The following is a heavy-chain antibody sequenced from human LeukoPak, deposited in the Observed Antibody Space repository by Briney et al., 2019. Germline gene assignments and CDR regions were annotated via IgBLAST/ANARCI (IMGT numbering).Heavy chain of an antibody. Sequence: PSGTLSLTCTVSGDSINSLDLWSWIRQPPGKGLEWIGEINHSGSTNYNPSLKSRVTISVDTSKNQFSLKLSSVTAADTAVYYCARDRNYYYYGMDVWGQGTTVTVSS. J-gene: IGHJ6*02. CDR1: GDSINSLDL. CDR3: ARDRNYYYYGMDV. V-gene: IGHV4-4*02. CDR2: INHSGST.